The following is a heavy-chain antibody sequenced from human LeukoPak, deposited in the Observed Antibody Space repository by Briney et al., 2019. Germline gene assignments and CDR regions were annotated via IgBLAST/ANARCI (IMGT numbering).Heavy chain of an antibody. V-gene: IGHV4-59*01. CDR3: ARSPTVTILFDY. J-gene: IGHJ4*02. D-gene: IGHD4-17*01. Sequence: PSETLSLTCSVSDDSISSYYWSWIRQPPGKGLEWIAYIYYSGSTNYNPSLKSRVNISIDTSKNQFSLNLSSVTAADTAVYYCARSPTVTILFDYWGQGTLVTVSS. CDR2: IYYSGST. CDR1: DDSISSYY.